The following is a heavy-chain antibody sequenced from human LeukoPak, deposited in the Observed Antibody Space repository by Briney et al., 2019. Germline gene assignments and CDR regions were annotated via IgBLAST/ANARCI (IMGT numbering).Heavy chain of an antibody. CDR3: ARQGYGDSSSWFYFDY. Sequence: PSETLSLTCTVSGGSISSSSYYWGWIRQPPGKGLEWIGSIYYSGSTYYNPSLKSRVTISVDTSKSQFSLKLSSVTAADTAVYYCARQGYGDSSSWFYFDYWGQGTLVTVSS. V-gene: IGHV4-39*01. CDR2: IYYSGST. CDR1: GGSISSSSYY. D-gene: IGHD6-13*01. J-gene: IGHJ4*02.